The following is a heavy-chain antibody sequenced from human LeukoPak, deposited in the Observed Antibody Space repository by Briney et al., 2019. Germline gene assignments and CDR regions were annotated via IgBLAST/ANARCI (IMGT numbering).Heavy chain of an antibody. D-gene: IGHD4-17*01. Sequence: SETLSLTCAVSDSSISSGYFWGWIRQPPGKGLEWIGTHYHSGSTYYNPSLKSRVAISLDTSKTQFSLKLSSVTAADTALYYCATLLSDYGAHYFDSWGQGVLVTVSS. CDR2: HYHSGST. J-gene: IGHJ4*02. V-gene: IGHV4-38-2*01. CDR1: DSSISSGYF. CDR3: ATLLSDYGAHYFDS.